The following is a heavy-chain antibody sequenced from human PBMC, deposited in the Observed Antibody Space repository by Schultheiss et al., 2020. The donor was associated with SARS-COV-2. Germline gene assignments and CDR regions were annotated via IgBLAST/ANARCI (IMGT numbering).Heavy chain of an antibody. CDR3: AKDQRLDWFDP. CDR2: IWYDGSNK. Sequence: GESLKISCAASGFIFSSYGMHWVRQAPGKGLEWVAVIWYDGSNKYYADSVKGRFTISRDNSKNTLYLQMNSLRAEDTAVYYCAKDQRLDWFDPWGQGTLVTVSS. CDR1: GFIFSSYG. J-gene: IGHJ5*02. V-gene: IGHV3-33*06.